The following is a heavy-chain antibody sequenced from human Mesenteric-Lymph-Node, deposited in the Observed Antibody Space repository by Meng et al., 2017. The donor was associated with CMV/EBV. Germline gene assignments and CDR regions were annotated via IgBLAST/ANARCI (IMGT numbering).Heavy chain of an antibody. V-gene: IGHV3-66*04. CDR1: GFTFSDYY. CDR2: IYSGGST. Sequence: PGGSLRLSCAASGFTFSDYYMNWVRQAPGKGLEWVSVIYSGGSTYYTDSVKGRFTISRDKSNNTLYLQMNSLRVEDTAVYYCAGLDYWGQGTLVTVSS. CDR3: AGLDY. J-gene: IGHJ4*02.